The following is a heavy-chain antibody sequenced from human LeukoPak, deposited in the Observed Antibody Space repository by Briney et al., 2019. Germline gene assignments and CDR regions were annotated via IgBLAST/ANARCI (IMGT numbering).Heavy chain of an antibody. CDR3: ARGPVIAVAGYTWFDS. J-gene: IGHJ5*01. V-gene: IGHV3-21*01. CDR2: FGTSSSYI. CDR1: GFPFSSYG. Sequence: PGRSLRLSCAASGFPFSSYGMNWVRQAPGRGLEWVSSFGTSSSYIYYADSVKGRFTISRDNVKNSLYLQMNSLRAEDTAVYYCARGPVIAVAGYTWFDSWGQGTLVTVSS. D-gene: IGHD6-19*01.